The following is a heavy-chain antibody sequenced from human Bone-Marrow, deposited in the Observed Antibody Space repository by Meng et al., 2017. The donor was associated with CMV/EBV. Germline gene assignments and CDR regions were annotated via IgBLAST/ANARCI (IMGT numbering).Heavy chain of an antibody. CDR2: IYYSGST. CDR1: GGCISSGGYY. J-gene: IGHJ5*02. Sequence: SGGCISSGGYYWRWSRQHPGKGLEWIGYIYYSGSTYYNPALKSRVTISVDTSKNQFSLKLSSVTAADTAVYYCARVLSLQLVQEFDHWGQGTLVTVSS. CDR3: ARVLSLQLVQEFDH. D-gene: IGHD6-13*01. V-gene: IGHV4-31*02.